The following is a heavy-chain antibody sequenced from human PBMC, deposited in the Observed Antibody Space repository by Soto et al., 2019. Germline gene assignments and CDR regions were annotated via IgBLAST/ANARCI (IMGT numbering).Heavy chain of an antibody. D-gene: IGHD6-6*01. V-gene: IGHV2-5*02. CDR2: IYWDDDK. J-gene: IGHJ4*02. CDR1: GFSLSTSDVG. CDR3: AHSTYSMSSFDY. Sequence: SGPTLVNPTQTLTLTCTFSGFSLSTSDVGVGWIRQPPGKALEWLAIIYWDDDKRYSPSLKSRLTITKDTSKNQVVLTVTNMDPVDTATYHCAHSTYSMSSFDYWGQGTLVTVSS.